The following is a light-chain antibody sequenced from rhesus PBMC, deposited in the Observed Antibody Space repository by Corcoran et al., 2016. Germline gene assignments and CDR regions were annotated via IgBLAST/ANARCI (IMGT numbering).Light chain of an antibody. CDR1: QNIYSN. V-gene: IGKV1S12*01. CDR3: QHYYDNPFT. J-gene: IGKJ3*01. Sequence: DIQMTQSPSALSASVGDRVTISCRASQNIYSNLAWYQQKPGKAPNLLIYAASNLQTVMPSRFSCSGSGTDFTLTISSLQPEDSAAYYCQHYYDNPFTFGPGTKRDIK. CDR2: AAS.